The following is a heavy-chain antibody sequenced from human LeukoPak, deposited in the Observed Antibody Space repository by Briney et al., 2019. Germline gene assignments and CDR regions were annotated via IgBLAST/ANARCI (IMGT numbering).Heavy chain of an antibody. CDR2: MNSNSGNT. D-gene: IGHD4-11*01. CDR3: ARGRLNSNYGGY. J-gene: IGHJ4*02. V-gene: IGHV1-8*01. CDR1: GYTFTSYD. Sequence: GASVKVSCKASGYTFTSYDINWVRQATGQGLEWMGWMNSNSGNTGYAQKFQGRVTMTRNTSISTAYMELSSLRSEDTAVYYCARGRLNSNYGGYWGQGTLVTVSS.